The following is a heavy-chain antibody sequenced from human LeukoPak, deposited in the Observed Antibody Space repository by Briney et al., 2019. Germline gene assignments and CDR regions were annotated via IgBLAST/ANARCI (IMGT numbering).Heavy chain of an antibody. Sequence: ASVKVSCKASGYTFTDYAMHWVRQAPGERLEWMGWINTGKGNTKYSQKFQGRVTITMDTSASTAYMELSSLRSEDTAVYYCARDHVVGLAPFDPWGQGTLVTVSS. J-gene: IGHJ5*02. V-gene: IGHV1-3*04. CDR2: INTGKGNT. CDR3: ARDHVVGLAPFDP. D-gene: IGHD2-15*01. CDR1: GYTFTDYA.